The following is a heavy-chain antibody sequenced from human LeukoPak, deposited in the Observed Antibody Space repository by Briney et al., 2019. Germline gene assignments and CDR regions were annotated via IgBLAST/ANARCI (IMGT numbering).Heavy chain of an antibody. D-gene: IGHD2-21*01. Sequence: ASVKVSCKASGDTFIRYGISWVRQAPGQGLEWMGWISTGNGNTNYAQKLQGRVTMTTDTSTSTAYMELRSLRSDDTAVYYCARMSSPPYSDFDDWGQGTLVTVSS. CDR2: ISTGNGNT. CDR1: GDTFIRYG. J-gene: IGHJ4*02. CDR3: ARMSSPPYSDFDD. V-gene: IGHV1-18*01.